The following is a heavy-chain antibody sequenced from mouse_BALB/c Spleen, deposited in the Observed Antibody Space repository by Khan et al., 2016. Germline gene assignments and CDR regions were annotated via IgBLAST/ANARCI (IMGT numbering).Heavy chain of an antibody. D-gene: IGHD1-1*01. J-gene: IGHJ3*01. Sequence: EVKLLESGGGLVQPGGSLKVSCAASGVDFSRYWMSWVRQAPGKGLEWIGEINPDSGTINYTPSLKVKFIISRDTAKNTLYLQMSKVRSEDTALYYCARAGYYGYLVNWGQGTLVTVSA. V-gene: IGHV4-1*02. CDR2: INPDSGTI. CDR3: ARAGYYGYLVN. CDR1: GVDFSRYW.